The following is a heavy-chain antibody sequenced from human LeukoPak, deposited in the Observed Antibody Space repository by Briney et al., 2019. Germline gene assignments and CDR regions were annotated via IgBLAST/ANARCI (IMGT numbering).Heavy chain of an antibody. CDR2: IWYDGSNK. CDR1: GFSVSNNY. Sequence: GGSLRLSCAASGFSVSNNYMSWVRQAPGKGLEWVAVIWYDGSNKYYADSVKGRFTISRDNSKNTLYLQMNSLRAEDTAVYYCAREPGYSSGWTPIDYFDYWGQGTLVTVSS. CDR3: AREPGYSSGWTPIDYFDY. D-gene: IGHD6-19*01. J-gene: IGHJ4*02. V-gene: IGHV3-33*08.